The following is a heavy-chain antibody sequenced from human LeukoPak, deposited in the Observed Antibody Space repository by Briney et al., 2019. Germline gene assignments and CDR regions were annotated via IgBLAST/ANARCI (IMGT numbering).Heavy chain of an antibody. CDR1: GFTFDEYG. D-gene: IGHD1-26*01. CDR3: ARDSFSGSSLDY. J-gene: IGHJ4*02. CDR2: INWDGGST. V-gene: IGHV3-20*04. Sequence: GGSLRLSCAASGFTFDEYGMSWVRQAPGRGLEWVSSINWDGGSTAYADSVQGRFTISRDNAKNSLHLQMKSLRAEDTASYYCARDSFSGSSLDYWGQGTLVTVSS.